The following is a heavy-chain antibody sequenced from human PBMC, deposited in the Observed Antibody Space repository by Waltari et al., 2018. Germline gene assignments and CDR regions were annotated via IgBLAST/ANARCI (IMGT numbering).Heavy chain of an antibody. CDR3: TTASYGGDYDLYYFDY. D-gene: IGHD4-17*01. CDR1: GFTFSNAW. J-gene: IGHJ4*02. V-gene: IGHV3-15*01. Sequence: EVQLVESGGGLVKPGGSLRLSCAASGFTFSNAWMSWVRQAPGKRLEWVGRIKSKTDGGTTDYAAPVKGRYTISRDDSKNTLYLQMNSLKTEDTAVYYCTTASYGGDYDLYYFDYWGQGTLVTVSS. CDR2: IKSKTDGGTT.